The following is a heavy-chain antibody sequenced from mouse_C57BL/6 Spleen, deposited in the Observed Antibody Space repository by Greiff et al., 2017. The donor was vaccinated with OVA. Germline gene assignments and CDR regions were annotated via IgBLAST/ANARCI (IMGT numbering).Heavy chain of an antibody. V-gene: IGHV1-50*01. D-gene: IGHD2-4*01. CDR1: GYTFTSYW. CDR2: IDPSDSYT. J-gene: IGHJ1*03. CDR3: AIYYDYDRYFDV. Sequence: VQLQQPGAELVKPGASVKLSCKASGYTFTSYWMQWVKQRPGQGLEWIGEIDPSDSYTNYNQKFKGKATLTVDTSSSTAYMQLSSLTSEDSAVYYCAIYYDYDRYFDVWGTGTTVTVSS.